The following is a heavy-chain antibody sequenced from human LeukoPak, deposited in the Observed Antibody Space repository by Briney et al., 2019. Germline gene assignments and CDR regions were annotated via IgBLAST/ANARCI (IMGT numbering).Heavy chain of an antibody. CDR1: GYTFTGYY. Sequence: ASVKVSCKASGYTFTGYYMHWVRQAPGQGLEWMGRINPNSGGPNYAQKFQGRVTMTRDTSISTAYMELSRLRSDDTAVYYCAREDFTRGPFRKTIDYWGQGTLVTVSS. CDR3: AREDFTRGPFRKTIDY. V-gene: IGHV1-2*06. J-gene: IGHJ4*02. D-gene: IGHD2-8*01. CDR2: INPNSGGP.